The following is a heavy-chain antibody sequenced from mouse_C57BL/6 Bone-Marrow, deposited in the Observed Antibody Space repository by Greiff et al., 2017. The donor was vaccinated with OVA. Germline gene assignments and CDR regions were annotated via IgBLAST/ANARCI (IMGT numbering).Heavy chain of an antibody. CDR1: GFPITSGYY. CDR3: AGDRGGHWYFDV. CDR2: ITHSGET. J-gene: IGHJ1*03. D-gene: IGHD3-3*01. Sequence: VQLQQSGPGLVKPSQSLFLTCSITGFPITSGYYWIWIRQSPGNPLEWMGYITHSGETFYNPSLQSPISITRETSKEQFFLQLNSVTTEDTAMYYCAGDRGGHWYFDVWGTGTTVTVSS. V-gene: IGHV12-3*01.